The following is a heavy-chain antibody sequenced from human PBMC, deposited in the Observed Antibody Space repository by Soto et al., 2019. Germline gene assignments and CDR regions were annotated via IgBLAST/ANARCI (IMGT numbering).Heavy chain of an antibody. Sequence: QVQLVQSGAEVKKPGASVKVSCKASGYTFTNYYMHWVRQAPRQGLEWMGIINPSSGSTSYAQKAQGRVTMTSDTSTSTVYMELSSLRSDDTAVYYCARGDGRGSSGFYYYYGMDVWGHGTTVTVSS. CDR1: GYTFTNYY. V-gene: IGHV1-46*01. CDR2: INPSSGST. D-gene: IGHD6-25*01. J-gene: IGHJ6*02. CDR3: ARGDGRGSSGFYYYYGMDV.